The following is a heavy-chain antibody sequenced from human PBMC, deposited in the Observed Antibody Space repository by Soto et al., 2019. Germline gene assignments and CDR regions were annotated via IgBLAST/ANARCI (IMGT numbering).Heavy chain of an antibody. V-gene: IGHV1-8*01. J-gene: IGHJ6*02. CDR1: GYPFTSYD. D-gene: IGHD4-4*01. Sequence: ASLKVSCKSSGYPFTSYDINWVRQATGQGLEWMGWMNPNSGNTGYAQKFQGRVTMTRNTSISTAYMELSSLRSEDTAVYYCARGPFYSRGHYYYYGMDVWGQGTTVTVSS. CDR3: ARGPFYSRGHYYYYGMDV. CDR2: MNPNSGNT.